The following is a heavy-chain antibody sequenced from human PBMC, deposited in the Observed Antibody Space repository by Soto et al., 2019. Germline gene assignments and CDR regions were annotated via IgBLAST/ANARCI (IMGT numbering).Heavy chain of an antibody. J-gene: IGHJ4*02. CDR2: ISYDGSNK. Sequence: QVQLVESGGGVVQPGRSLRLSCAASGFTFSSYAMHWVRQAPGKGLEWVAVISYDGSNKYYADSVKGRFTISRDNSKNTLYLQMNSLRAEDTAVYYCARGLAVAADLDYWGQGTLVTVSS. V-gene: IGHV3-30-3*01. D-gene: IGHD6-19*01. CDR1: GFTFSSYA. CDR3: ARGLAVAADLDY.